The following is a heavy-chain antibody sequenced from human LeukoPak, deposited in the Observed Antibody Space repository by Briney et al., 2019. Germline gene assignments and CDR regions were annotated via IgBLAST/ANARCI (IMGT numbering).Heavy chain of an antibody. CDR3: ARDRKSLNVLLWFGELDY. CDR2: INQDESEK. V-gene: IGHV3-7*01. Sequence: GGSLRLSCAASGFTFSSYWMNWVRQAPGKGLEWVANINQDESEKYYVDSVKGRFTISRDNAKNSLYLQMNSLRAEDTAVYYCARDRKSLNVLLWFGELDYWGQGTLVTVSS. J-gene: IGHJ4*02. D-gene: IGHD3-10*01. CDR1: GFTFSSYW.